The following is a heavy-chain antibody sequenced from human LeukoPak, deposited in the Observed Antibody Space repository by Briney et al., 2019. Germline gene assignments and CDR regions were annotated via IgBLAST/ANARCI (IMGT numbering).Heavy chain of an antibody. J-gene: IGHJ5*02. CDR1: GGTFSSYA. D-gene: IGHD3-9*01. CDR2: IIPIFGTA. CDR3: AISYDILPPRGEWGSYNWFDP. Sequence: ASVKVPCKASGGTFSSYAISWVRQAPGQGLEWMGGIIPIFGTANYAQKFQGRVTITADESTSTAYMELSSLRSEDTAVYYCAISYDILPPRGEWGSYNWFDPWGQGTLVTVSS. V-gene: IGHV1-69*13.